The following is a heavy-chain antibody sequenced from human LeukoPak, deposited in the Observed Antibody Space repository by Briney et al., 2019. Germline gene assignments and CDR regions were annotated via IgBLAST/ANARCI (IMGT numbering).Heavy chain of an antibody. CDR3: ARYDSRGSASTRFDY. CDR1: GYSLGKNYY. V-gene: IGHV4-38-2*01. CDR2: IYGTGST. J-gene: IGHJ4*02. Sequence: SETLSLTCAVSGYSLGKNYYWGWIRQPPGKGLEWIGRIYGTGSTSYNPSLMNRVTMSVDTSKNLFSLKLTSVTAADTAVYYCARYDSRGSASTRFDYWGQGILVTISS. D-gene: IGHD3-16*01.